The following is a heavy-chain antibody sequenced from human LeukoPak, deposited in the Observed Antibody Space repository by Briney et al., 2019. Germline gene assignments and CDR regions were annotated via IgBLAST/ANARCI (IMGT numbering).Heavy chain of an antibody. D-gene: IGHD5-12*01. Sequence: GSLRLSCAASGFTFSSYGMHWVRQAPGKGLEWVAVIWYDGSNKYYADSVKGRFTISRDNSKNTLYLQMNSLRAEDTAVYYCARGYSGYARGGQSYFDYWGQETLVTVSS. CDR2: IWYDGSNK. J-gene: IGHJ4*02. CDR1: GFTFSSYG. CDR3: ARGYSGYARGGQSYFDY. V-gene: IGHV3-33*01.